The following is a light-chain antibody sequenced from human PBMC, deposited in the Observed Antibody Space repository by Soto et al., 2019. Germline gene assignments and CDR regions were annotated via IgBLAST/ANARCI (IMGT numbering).Light chain of an antibody. V-gene: IGKV1-5*01. CDR1: PSVSGW. Sequence: DLPMPQSSSTLSASAGAAATATCRASPSVSGWLAWYKQQPGEAPQILIYDASALPRGVPSRFSGSGSGTKFPLTSASLTPDDSATYYCQQYNSYETFGQGTKVDIK. J-gene: IGKJ1*01. CDR3: QQYNSYET. CDR2: DAS.